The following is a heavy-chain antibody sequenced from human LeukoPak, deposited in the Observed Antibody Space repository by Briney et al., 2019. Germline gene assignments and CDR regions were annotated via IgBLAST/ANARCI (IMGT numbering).Heavy chain of an antibody. Sequence: PGGSLRLSCAASGFTFSSYSMNWVRQAPGKGLEWVSSISSSSSYIYYADSVKGRFTISRDNAKNSLYLQMNSLRAEDTAVYYCARDFEIYDSSGYYWFDPWGQGTLVTVSS. CDR1: GFTFSSYS. CDR3: ARDFEIYDSSGYYWFDP. D-gene: IGHD3-22*01. J-gene: IGHJ5*02. CDR2: ISSSSSYI. V-gene: IGHV3-21*01.